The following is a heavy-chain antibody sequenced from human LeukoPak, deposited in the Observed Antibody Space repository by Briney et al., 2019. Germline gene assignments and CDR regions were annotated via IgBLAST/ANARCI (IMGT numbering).Heavy chain of an antibody. CDR3: ARGYDILTGYYSGTFDI. CDR1: GGSVSSGSYY. V-gene: IGHV4-61*01. CDR2: IYHSGST. Sequence: SETQSLTCTVSGGSVSSGSYYWSWIRQPPGKGLEWIGEIYHSGSTNYNPSLKSRVTISVDKSKNQFSLKLSSVTAADTAVYYCARGYDILTGYYSGTFDIWGQGTMVTVSS. J-gene: IGHJ3*02. D-gene: IGHD3-9*01.